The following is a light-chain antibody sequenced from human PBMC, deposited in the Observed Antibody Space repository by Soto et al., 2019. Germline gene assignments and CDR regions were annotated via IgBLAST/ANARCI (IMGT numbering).Light chain of an antibody. Sequence: QSVLTQPASVSGSPGQSITISCTGTSSDVGSYNLVSWYQQHPGKAPKLMIYEGSKRPSGVSNRFSGSKSGNTASLTISGLQAEDEADYYCCSYAASSTFYVFGTGTKFTV. J-gene: IGLJ1*01. CDR1: SSDVGSYNL. V-gene: IGLV2-23*01. CDR2: EGS. CDR3: CSYAASSTFYV.